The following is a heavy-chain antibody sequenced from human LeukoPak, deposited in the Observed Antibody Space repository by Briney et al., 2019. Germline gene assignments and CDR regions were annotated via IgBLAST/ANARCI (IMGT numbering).Heavy chain of an antibody. CDR1: GGSISSGSYY. V-gene: IGHV4-61*10. CDR3: AGGDYDSSGVGAFDI. Sequence: PSETLSLTCTVSGGSISSGSYYWSWIRQPAGKGLEWIGYIYYSGSTNYNPSLKSRVTISVDTSKNQFSLKLSSVTAADTAVYYCAGGDYDSSGVGAFDIWGQGTMVTVSS. J-gene: IGHJ3*02. CDR2: IYYSGST. D-gene: IGHD3-22*01.